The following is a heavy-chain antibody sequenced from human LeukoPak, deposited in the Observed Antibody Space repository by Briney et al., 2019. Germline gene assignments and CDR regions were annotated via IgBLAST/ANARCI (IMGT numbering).Heavy chain of an antibody. CDR1: GYTFTSYG. CDR2: ISAYNGNT. CDR3: ARVGWSSGYPTPYFDY. J-gene: IGHJ4*02. D-gene: IGHD3-22*01. V-gene: IGHV1-18*01. Sequence: ASMKVSCKASGYTFTSYGISWVRQAPGQGLEWMGWISAYNGNTNYAQKLQGRVTMTTDTSTSTAYMELRSLRSDDTAVYYCARVGWSSGYPTPYFDYWGQGTLVTVSS.